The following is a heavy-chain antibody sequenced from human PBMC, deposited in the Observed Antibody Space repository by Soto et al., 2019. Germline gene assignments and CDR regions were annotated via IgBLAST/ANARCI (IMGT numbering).Heavy chain of an antibody. CDR1: GGSISSYY. V-gene: IGHV4-59*01. D-gene: IGHD3-16*02. CDR2: IYYSGST. J-gene: IGHJ4*02. CDR3: ARGYYDYIWGSYRYTLPYFDY. Sequence: SETLSLTCTVSGGSISSYYWGWIRQPPGKGLEWIGYIYYSGSTNYNPSLKSRVTISVDTSKNQFSLKLSSVTAADTAVYYCARGYYDYIWGSYRYTLPYFDYWGQGTLVTVSS.